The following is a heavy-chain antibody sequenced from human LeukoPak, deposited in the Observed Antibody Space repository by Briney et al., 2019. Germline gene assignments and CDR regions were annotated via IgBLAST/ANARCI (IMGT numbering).Heavy chain of an antibody. CDR2: IIPILGIA. J-gene: IGHJ4*02. CDR1: GYNFNTYG. CDR3: ARVAAAPF. V-gene: IGHV1-69*04. D-gene: IGHD6-13*01. Sequence: SVKVSCKASGYNFNTYGTSWVRQAPGQGLEWMGRIIPILGIASYAQKFQGRVTITADKSTSTAYMELSSLRSEDTAVYYCARVAAAPFWGQGTLVTVSS.